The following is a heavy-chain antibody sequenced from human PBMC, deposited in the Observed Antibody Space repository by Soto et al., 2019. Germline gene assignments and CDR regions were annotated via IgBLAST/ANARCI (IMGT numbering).Heavy chain of an antibody. V-gene: IGHV3-30-3*01. Sequence: QVQLVESGGGVVQPGRSLRISCAASGFTFSSHAMHWVRQAPGKGLEWVAVISCDGGNDHFADSVKGRFTISRDNSKNTVYLQMISLRVEDTGLYYCARDLSDRPEACADLLLLYGIDVWGQGTTVTVSS. CDR3: ARDLSDRPEACADLLLLYGIDV. CDR2: ISCDGGND. CDR1: GFTFSSHA. J-gene: IGHJ6*02. D-gene: IGHD3-9*01.